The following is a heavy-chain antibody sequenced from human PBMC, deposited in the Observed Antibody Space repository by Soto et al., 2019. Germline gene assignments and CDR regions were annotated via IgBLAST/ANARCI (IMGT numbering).Heavy chain of an antibody. CDR3: AGYRSCWNQGWFDP. D-gene: IGHD6-19*01. V-gene: IGHV1-18*01. J-gene: IGHJ5*02. CDR2: ISAYNGNT. Sequence: ASGKISCSASGYTFTSSGISGVRQAPGQGLEWMGWISAYNGNTNYAQKLQGRVTMTKDTSTSTAYMELMALRSCDTAVYYCAGYRSCWNQGWFDPWGHVTLVTVCS. CDR1: GYTFTSSG.